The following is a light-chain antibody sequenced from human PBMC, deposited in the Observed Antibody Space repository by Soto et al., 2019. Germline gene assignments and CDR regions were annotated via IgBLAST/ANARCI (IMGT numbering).Light chain of an antibody. CDR3: QSYDTSLGRV. Sequence: QSVLTHPPSVSGAPGQRVTISCTGTSSNIGAGYDVHWYQQLPERAPKLLLYDNTNRPSGVPDRFSGSKSGTSASLAITGLQAEDEADYYCQSYDTSLGRVFGGGTKLTVL. CDR2: DNT. J-gene: IGLJ1*01. V-gene: IGLV1-40*01. CDR1: SSNIGAGYD.